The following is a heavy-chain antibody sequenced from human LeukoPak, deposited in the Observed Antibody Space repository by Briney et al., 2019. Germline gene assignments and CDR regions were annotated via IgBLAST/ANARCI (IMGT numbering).Heavy chain of an antibody. CDR1: GFTFSSYW. D-gene: IGHD2-2*01. V-gene: IGHV4-34*01. CDR2: INHSGST. Sequence: GSLRLSCAASGFTFSSYWMSWIRQPPGKGLEWIGEINHSGSTNYNPSLKSRVTISVDTSENQFSLKLSSVTAADTAVYYCARRYVVPAAMNGGFDPWGQGTLVTVSS. J-gene: IGHJ5*02. CDR3: ARRYVVPAAMNGGFDP.